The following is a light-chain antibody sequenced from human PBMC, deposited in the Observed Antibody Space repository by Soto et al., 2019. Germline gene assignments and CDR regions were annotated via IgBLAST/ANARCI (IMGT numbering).Light chain of an antibody. CDR2: STS. V-gene: IGKV3D-15*01. CDR1: QSVSSN. CDR3: QQHYDWLTWS. J-gene: IGKJ1*01. Sequence: ETVVTRSRAPGSVSPGESATLSCRASQSVSSNVAWYQHKPGQAPRLLIYSTSARATGTPARFSGSGSGTEFTLTISSLQSNDSPISYCQQHYDWLTWSFGQGTKVDIK.